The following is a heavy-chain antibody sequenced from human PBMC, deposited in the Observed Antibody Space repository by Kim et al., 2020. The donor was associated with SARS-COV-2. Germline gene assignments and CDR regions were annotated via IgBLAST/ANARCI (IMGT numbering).Heavy chain of an antibody. CDR2: ISGSGGST. CDR1: GFTFSSYA. J-gene: IGHJ3*02. V-gene: IGHV3-23*01. Sequence: GGSLRLSCAASGFTFSSYAMSWVRQAPGKGLEWVSAISGSGGSTYYADSVKGRFTISRDNSKNTLYLQMNSLRAEDTAVYYCAKDMIPYYYDSSGYERGAFDIWGQGTMVTVSS. CDR3: AKDMIPYYYDSSGYERGAFDI. D-gene: IGHD3-22*01.